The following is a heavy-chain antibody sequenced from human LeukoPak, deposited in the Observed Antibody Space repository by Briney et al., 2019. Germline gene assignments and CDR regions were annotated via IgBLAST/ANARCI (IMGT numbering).Heavy chain of an antibody. V-gene: IGHV1-69*04. D-gene: IGHD3-3*01. J-gene: IGHJ6*02. CDR1: GGTFSSYA. Sequence: SVKVSCKASGGTFSSYAISWVRQAPGQGLEWMGRIIPILGIANYAQKFQGRVTITADKSTSTAYMELSSLRSEDTAVYYCARDFRRFLEWSNPWSLDYYYGMDVWGQGTTVTVSS. CDR2: IIPILGIA. CDR3: ARDFRRFLEWSNPWSLDYYYGMDV.